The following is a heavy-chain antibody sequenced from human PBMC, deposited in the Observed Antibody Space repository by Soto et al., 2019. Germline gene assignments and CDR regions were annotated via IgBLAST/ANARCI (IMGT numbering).Heavy chain of an antibody. CDR3: ARVGILYGYYYMDV. V-gene: IGHV1-18*01. CDR2: ISAYNGNT. D-gene: IGHD2-8*01. CDR1: GYTFTSYG. J-gene: IGHJ6*03. Sequence: VSVKVSCKASGYTFTSYGISWVRQAPGQGLEWMGWISAYNGNTNYAQKLQGRVTMTTDTSTSTAYMELRSLRSDDTAVYYCARVGILYGYYYMDVWGKGTTVTVSS.